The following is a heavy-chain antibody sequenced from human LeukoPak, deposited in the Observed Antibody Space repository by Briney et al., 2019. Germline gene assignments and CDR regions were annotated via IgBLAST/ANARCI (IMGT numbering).Heavy chain of an antibody. D-gene: IGHD6-13*01. V-gene: IGHV1-18*01. CDR2: ISAYDGNT. Sequence: RASVKVSCKASGYTFTNYGISWVRQAPGQGLEWMGWISAYDGNTNYAQKLQGRVTMTTDTSTSTAYMELRSLRPDDTAVYYCSRDPLYSSSWYPFDYWGQGTLVTVSS. CDR1: GYTFTNYG. CDR3: SRDPLYSSSWYPFDY. J-gene: IGHJ4*02.